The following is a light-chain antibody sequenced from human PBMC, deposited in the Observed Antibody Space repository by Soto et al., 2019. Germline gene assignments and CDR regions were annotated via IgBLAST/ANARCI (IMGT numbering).Light chain of an antibody. Sequence: AIQMTQSQSSLSASVGDRVTITCRASQGIRNDLGWYQQKPGKAPKVLIYAASSLQSRVPSRFSGSGSGTDFTLTISSLQPEDFATYYCLQNYNYPFTFGPGTKVDIK. CDR2: AAS. V-gene: IGKV1-6*01. CDR1: QGIRND. CDR3: LQNYNYPFT. J-gene: IGKJ3*01.